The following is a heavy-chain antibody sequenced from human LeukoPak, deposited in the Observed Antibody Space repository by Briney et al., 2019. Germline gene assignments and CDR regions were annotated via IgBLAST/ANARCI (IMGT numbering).Heavy chain of an antibody. CDR3: AAIQSGWFQLDY. Sequence: PSETLSLTCSVSDGSINTISDYWGWVRQPPGKGLEWIGSVYYTGSTYYNAPFKSRVTISVDTSKNQFSLKLSSVTAADTAVYYCAAIQSGWFQLDYWGQGTLVTVSS. CDR2: VYYTGST. V-gene: IGHV4-39*07. D-gene: IGHD6-19*01. J-gene: IGHJ4*02. CDR1: DGSINTISDY.